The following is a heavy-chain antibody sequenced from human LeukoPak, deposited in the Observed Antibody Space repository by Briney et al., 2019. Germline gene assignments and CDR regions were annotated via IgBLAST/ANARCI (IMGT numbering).Heavy chain of an antibody. V-gene: IGHV4-39*07. CDR1: GGSISSSSYY. Sequence: PSETLSLTCTVSGGSISSSSYYWGWIRQPPGKGLEWIGSIYYSGSTYYNPSLKSRVTISVDTSKNQFSLKLSSVTAADTAVYYCARDSTDNSSWYNSIDYWGQGTLVTVSS. J-gene: IGHJ4*02. CDR3: ARDSTDNSSWYNSIDY. D-gene: IGHD6-13*01. CDR2: IYYSGST.